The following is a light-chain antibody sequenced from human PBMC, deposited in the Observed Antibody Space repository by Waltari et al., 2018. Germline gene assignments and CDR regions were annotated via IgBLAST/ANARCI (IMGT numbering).Light chain of an antibody. CDR3: VLYMGGGIL. CDR1: SGSVSTPYY. Sequence: QTVVTQEPSFSVSPGGTVTLTRGLRSGSVSTPYYPSWYQQTPGQAPRPLIYSTNPRSSGVPDRISGSILGNKAALTITGAQADDESDYYCVLYMGGGILFGGGTKLTVL. J-gene: IGLJ3*02. CDR2: STN. V-gene: IGLV8-61*01.